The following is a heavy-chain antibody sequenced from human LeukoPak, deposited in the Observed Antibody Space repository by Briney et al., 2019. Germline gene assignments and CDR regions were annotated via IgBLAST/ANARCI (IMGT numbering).Heavy chain of an antibody. Sequence: TGGSLRLSCAASGFTFSTYTMHWVRQAPGKGLEWAALISFDGSDTYSADSVKGRFTISRDNSKNTMYLQMNRLRPEDTAVYYCARDIGPIEVPGRSKDYWGQGTLVTVSS. D-gene: IGHD4-11*01. CDR1: GFTFSTYT. CDR2: ISFDGSDT. CDR3: ARDIGPIEVPGRSKDY. V-gene: IGHV3-30*04. J-gene: IGHJ4*02.